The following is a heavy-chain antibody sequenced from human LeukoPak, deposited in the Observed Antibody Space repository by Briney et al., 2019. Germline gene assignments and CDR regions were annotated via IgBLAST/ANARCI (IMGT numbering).Heavy chain of an antibody. D-gene: IGHD2-15*01. CDR3: ARGSF. CDR1: GFTFSTYI. Sequence: GGSLRLSCAASGFTFSTYIMTWVRQAPGKGLEWVSSINTGSSTYYADTVKGRFTISRDNAKNSLYLQMNSLRVEDTAVYYCARGSFWGQETLVTVSS. V-gene: IGHV3-21*01. J-gene: IGHJ4*02. CDR2: INTGSST.